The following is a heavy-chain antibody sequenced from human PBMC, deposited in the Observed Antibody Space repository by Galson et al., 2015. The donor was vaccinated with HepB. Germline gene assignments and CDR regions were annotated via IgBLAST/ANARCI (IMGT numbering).Heavy chain of an antibody. V-gene: IGHV3-30*04. CDR2: ISYDGSNK. D-gene: IGHD3-10*01. Sequence: SLRLSCAASGFTFSSYAMHWVRQAPGKGLEWVAVISYDGSNKYYADSVKGRFTISRDNSKNTLYLQMNSLRAEDTAVYYCARDRYYGSGSYLDYWGQGTLVTVSS. CDR1: GFTFSSYA. J-gene: IGHJ4*02. CDR3: ARDRYYGSGSYLDY.